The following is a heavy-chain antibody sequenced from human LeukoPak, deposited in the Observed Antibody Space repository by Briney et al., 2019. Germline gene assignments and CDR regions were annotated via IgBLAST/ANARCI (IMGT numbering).Heavy chain of an antibody. CDR3: ARAPGDNWFDP. V-gene: IGHV4-31*03. CDR2: IFYTGST. CDR1: GGSISSGGYY. J-gene: IGHJ5*02. Sequence: SRTLSLTCTVSGGSISSGGYYWSWIRQRPGTGLEWIGYIFYTGSTYYNPSLKSRVTISVDTSKNQFSLKLSSVTAADTAVYYCARAPGDNWFDPWGQGTLVTVSS.